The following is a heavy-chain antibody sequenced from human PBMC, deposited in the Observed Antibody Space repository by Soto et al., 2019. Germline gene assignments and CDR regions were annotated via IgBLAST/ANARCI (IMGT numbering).Heavy chain of an antibody. J-gene: IGHJ4*02. CDR1: GGSFSTYT. CDR2: IIPILGIR. V-gene: IGHV1-69*08. Sequence: QLQLVQSGAEVKKPGSSVKVSCKASGGSFSTYTITWVRQAPGQGREWMGRIIPILGIRDYAQKFQARVTITADKSTSTAYMELGSLTSEDTAVYYCARDVGDLGQGTLVTVSS. D-gene: IGHD1-26*01. CDR3: ARDVGD.